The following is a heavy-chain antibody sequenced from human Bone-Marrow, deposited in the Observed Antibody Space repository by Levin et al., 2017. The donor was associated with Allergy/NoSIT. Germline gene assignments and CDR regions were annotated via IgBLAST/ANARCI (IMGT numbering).Heavy chain of an antibody. D-gene: IGHD1-26*01. J-gene: IGHJ4*02. CDR3: AKDSGTYYVDY. Sequence: PGGSLRLSCTVSGFTFSTYGMHWVRQAPGKGLEWVAVISYDGNNKYYVDSVKGRFTISTDNSKNTLYLQMNSLRAEDTAVYYCAKDSGTYYVDYWGQGTLVTVSP. V-gene: IGHV3-30*18. CDR2: ISYDGNNK. CDR1: GFTFSTYG.